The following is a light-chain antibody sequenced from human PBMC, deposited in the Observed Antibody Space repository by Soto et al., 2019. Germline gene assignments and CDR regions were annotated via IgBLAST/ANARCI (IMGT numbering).Light chain of an antibody. CDR3: SSFAGSNNFPYV. J-gene: IGLJ1*01. CDR2: EIN. Sequence: QSALTQPPSASGSPGQSVTISCTGTSSDVGAYDYVSWYQQHPGAAPKLMTYEINKRPSGVPDPFSGSKSGNTASLTVSGLQAEDEAEYYCSSFAGSNNFPYVFGTGTKVTGL. V-gene: IGLV2-8*01. CDR1: SSDVGAYDY.